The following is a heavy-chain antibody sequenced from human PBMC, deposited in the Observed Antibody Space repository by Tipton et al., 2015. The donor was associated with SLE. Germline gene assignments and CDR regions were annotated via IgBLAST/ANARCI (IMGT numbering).Heavy chain of an antibody. J-gene: IGHJ2*01. CDR3: ASRGAAAAPGWYFDL. V-gene: IGHV4-34*01. D-gene: IGHD6-13*01. CDR1: GGSVSGHY. CDR2: INHSGRT. Sequence: TLSLTCAVYGGSVSGHYWSWIRQPPGKGLEWIGEINHSGRTNYNPSLKSRVTISVDTSKNQFSLKLSSVTAADTAVYYCASRGAAAAPGWYFDLWGRGTLVTVSS.